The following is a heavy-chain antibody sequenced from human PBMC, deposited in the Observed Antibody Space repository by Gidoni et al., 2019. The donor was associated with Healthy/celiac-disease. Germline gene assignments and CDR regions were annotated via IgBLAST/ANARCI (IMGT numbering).Heavy chain of an antibody. J-gene: IGHJ4*02. CDR2: IYPGDSDN. CDR3: ARRGKYCGGDCYPLDY. Sequence: EVQLVQSGAEVKKPGESLKISCKGSGYSFTSYWIGWVRQMPGKGLEWMGIIYPGDSDNRYSPSFQGQVTISADKSISTAYLQWSSLKASDTAMYYCARRGKYCGGDCYPLDYWGQGTLVTVSS. CDR1: GYSFTSYW. V-gene: IGHV5-51*01. D-gene: IGHD2-21*02.